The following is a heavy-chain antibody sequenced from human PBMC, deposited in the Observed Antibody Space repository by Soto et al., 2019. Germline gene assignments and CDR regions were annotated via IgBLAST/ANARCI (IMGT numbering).Heavy chain of an antibody. CDR3: ARVRTENYYGMDV. Sequence: LRLSCADSGFTFSSYWMXWVRQAPGKGLEWVANIKQDETEKYYVDSVKGRFAISRDNGKKTLYLQMNSLRAEDTAVYYCARVRTENYYGMDVWGQGTTVTVSS. CDR1: GFTFSSYW. J-gene: IGHJ6*02. CDR2: IKQDETEK. V-gene: IGHV3-7*05.